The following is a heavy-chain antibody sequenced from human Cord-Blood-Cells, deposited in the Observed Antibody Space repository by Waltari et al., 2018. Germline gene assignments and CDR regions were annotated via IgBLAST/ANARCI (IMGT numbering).Heavy chain of an antibody. Sequence: EVQLVESGGGLVKPGGSLRLSCAASGFTFSSDSMNWVRQAPGKGLEWVSSISSSSSYIYYADSVKGRFTISRDNAKNSRYLQMNSLRAEDTAVYYCARGIVATSNYWGQGTLVTVSS. D-gene: IGHD5-12*01. CDR1: GFTFSSDS. CDR2: ISSSSSYI. J-gene: IGHJ4*02. V-gene: IGHV3-21*01. CDR3: ARGIVATSNY.